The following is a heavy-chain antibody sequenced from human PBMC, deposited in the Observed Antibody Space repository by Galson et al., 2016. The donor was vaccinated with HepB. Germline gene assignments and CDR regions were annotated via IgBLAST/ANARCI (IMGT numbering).Heavy chain of an antibody. CDR2: ITSGSDYI. D-gene: IGHD5-24*01. V-gene: IGHV3-21*01. J-gene: IGHJ4*02. CDR3: ARVTGYSFDN. CDR1: GFTFSRYT. Sequence: SLRLSCAASGFTFSRYTMNWVRQTPGTGLEWVSSITSGSDYIYEAHSVKGRFTISRDDAKNSLYLQMNSLRAEDTAVYFCARVTGYSFDNWGQGTLVTVSS.